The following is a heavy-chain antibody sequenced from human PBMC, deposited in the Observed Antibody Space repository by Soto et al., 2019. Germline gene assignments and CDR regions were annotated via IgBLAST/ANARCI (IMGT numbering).Heavy chain of an antibody. J-gene: IGHJ4*02. D-gene: IGHD6-13*01. V-gene: IGHV3-33*01. CDR1: GFTFRTYG. CDR2: IWYDGSNK. CDR3: ARDVSMTAAGTKTDY. Sequence: VQLVESGGGVVQPGRSLRVSCEASGFTFRTYGMHWVRQAPGKGLEWVAIIWYDGSNKYYADSVKGRFTISRDNSKNTLYLQMNSLRAEDTAVYYCARDVSMTAAGTKTDYWGQGTLVTVSS.